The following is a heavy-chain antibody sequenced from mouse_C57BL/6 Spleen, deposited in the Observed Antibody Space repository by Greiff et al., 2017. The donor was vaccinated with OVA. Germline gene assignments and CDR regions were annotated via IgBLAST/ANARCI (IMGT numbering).Heavy chain of an antibody. V-gene: IGHV1-61*01. Sequence: QVQLQQPGAELVRPGSSVKLSCKASGYTFTSYWMDWVKQRPGQGLEWIGNIYPSDSETHYNQKFKDKATLTVDKSSSTAYMQLSSLTSEDSAVYYCARYRWLLDFDVWGTGTTVTVSS. J-gene: IGHJ1*03. CDR1: GYTFTSYW. D-gene: IGHD2-3*01. CDR2: IYPSDSET. CDR3: ARYRWLLDFDV.